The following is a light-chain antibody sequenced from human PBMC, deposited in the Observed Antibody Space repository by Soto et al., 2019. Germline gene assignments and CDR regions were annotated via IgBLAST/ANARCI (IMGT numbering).Light chain of an antibody. J-gene: IGKJ5*01. CDR1: QSLNNG. CDR2: DAS. CDR3: QQYHRSSIT. V-gene: IGKV1-5*01. Sequence: DIHMTQSPSTLSAPIGDRVTITCRASQSLNNGLAWYQQKPGKAPNLLIYDASTLERGVPSRFSGTGSGTEFTLTISSLQPDDFATYYCQQYHRSSITFGQGTRLEIK.